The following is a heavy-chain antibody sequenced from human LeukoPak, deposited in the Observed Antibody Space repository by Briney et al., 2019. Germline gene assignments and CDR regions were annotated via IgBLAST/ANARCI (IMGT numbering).Heavy chain of an antibody. CDR3: ASITLRGYSYGYDY. J-gene: IGHJ4*02. CDR2: TRNKANSYTT. V-gene: IGHV3-72*01. D-gene: IGHD5-18*01. Sequence: GGSLRLSCAASGFSFGGYAMTWVRQAPGKGLEWVGRTRNKANSYTTEYAASVKGRFTISRDDSKNSLYLQMNSLKTEDTAVYYCASITLRGYSYGYDYWGQGTLITVSS. CDR1: GFSFGGYA.